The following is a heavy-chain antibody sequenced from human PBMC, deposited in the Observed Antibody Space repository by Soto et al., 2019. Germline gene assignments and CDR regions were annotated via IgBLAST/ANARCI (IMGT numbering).Heavy chain of an antibody. Sequence: SETLSLTCTVSGGSISSSSYYWGWIRQPPGKGLEWIGSIYYSGSTYYNPSLKSRVTISVDTSKNQFSLKLSSVTAADTAVYYCASPRRLGYCSGGSCSDAFDIRGQGTMVTVSS. CDR1: GGSISSSSYY. D-gene: IGHD2-15*01. CDR3: ASPRRLGYCSGGSCSDAFDI. V-gene: IGHV4-39*01. J-gene: IGHJ3*02. CDR2: IYYSGST.